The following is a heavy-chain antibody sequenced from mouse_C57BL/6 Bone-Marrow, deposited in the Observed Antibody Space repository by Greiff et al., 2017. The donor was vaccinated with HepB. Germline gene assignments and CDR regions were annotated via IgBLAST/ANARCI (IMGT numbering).Heavy chain of an antibody. Sequence: LQPGAELVMPGASVKLSCKASGYTFTSYWMHWVKQRPGQGLEWIGEIDPSDSYTNYNQKFKGKSTLTVDKSSSTAYMQLSSLTSEDSAVYYCARTNYWGQGTSVTVSS. V-gene: IGHV1-69*01. CDR3: ARTNY. CDR2: IDPSDSYT. CDR1: GYTFTSYW. J-gene: IGHJ4*01.